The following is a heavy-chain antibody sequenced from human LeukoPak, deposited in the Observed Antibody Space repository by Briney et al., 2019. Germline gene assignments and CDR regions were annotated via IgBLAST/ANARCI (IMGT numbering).Heavy chain of an antibody. V-gene: IGHV3-23*01. CDR3: AKSRYYYYDRGEYYFDY. CDR2: ISGSGAVT. CDR1: GFTFSSYG. J-gene: IGHJ4*02. D-gene: IGHD3-22*01. Sequence: PGGSLRLSCAASGFTFSSYGVGWVRQAPGKGLEWVSSISGSGAVTNYADSVKGRFTISRANSKNTLYLQMNSLRVEDTAVFYCAKSRYYYYDRGEYYFDYWGQGVLVTVSS.